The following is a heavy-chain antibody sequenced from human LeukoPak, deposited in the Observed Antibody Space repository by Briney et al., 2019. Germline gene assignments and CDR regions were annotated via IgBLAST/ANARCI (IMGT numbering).Heavy chain of an antibody. V-gene: IGHV4-34*01. J-gene: IGHJ6*04. CDR3: ARVKLVYYYYYGMDV. D-gene: IGHD2-15*01. CDR2: INHSGST. CDR1: GGSFSGYY. Sequence: SETLSLTCAVYGGSFSGYYWSWIRQPPGKGLEWIGEINHSGSTNYNPSLKSRVTISVDTSKNQFSLKLSPVTAADTAVYYCARVKLVYYYYYGMDVWGKGTTVTVSS.